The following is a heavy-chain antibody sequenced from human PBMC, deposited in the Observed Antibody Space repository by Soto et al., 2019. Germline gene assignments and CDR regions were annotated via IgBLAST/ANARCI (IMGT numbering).Heavy chain of an antibody. D-gene: IGHD3-3*02. Sequence: QVHLQQWGAGLLRPSETLSLTCAVYGGSFSGYYWSWIRQPPGKGLEWIGEINRSGSTDYNPSLKSRVTMSLDTSNNQFPLRLISVTAADTAVYYCARGAIFDYWGQGTLITVSS. CDR1: GGSFSGYY. V-gene: IGHV4-34*01. CDR2: INRSGST. J-gene: IGHJ4*02. CDR3: ARGAIFDY.